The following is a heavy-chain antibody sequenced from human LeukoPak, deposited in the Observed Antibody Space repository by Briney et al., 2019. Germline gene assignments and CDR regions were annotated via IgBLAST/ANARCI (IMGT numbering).Heavy chain of an antibody. CDR2: IYCSGST. J-gene: IGHJ4*02. CDR3: ARLVYYDSSGYYYYFDS. Sequence: SETLSLTCTVSGGSISSGDHYWSWLRQPPGKGLEWIGYIYCSGSTYYNPSLKSRVTISVDTSKNQFSLRLSSVTAADTAVYYCARLVYYDSSGYYYYFDSWGQGTLVTVSS. V-gene: IGHV4-30-4*01. D-gene: IGHD3-22*01. CDR1: GGSISSGDHY.